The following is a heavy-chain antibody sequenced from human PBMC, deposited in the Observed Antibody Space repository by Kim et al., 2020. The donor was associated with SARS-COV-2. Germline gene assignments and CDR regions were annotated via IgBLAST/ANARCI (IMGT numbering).Heavy chain of an antibody. CDR2: IIPILGIA. CDR1: GGTFSSYA. CDR3: ATCSPPLSREWLSYYYYNGMDV. J-gene: IGHJ6*02. D-gene: IGHD3-3*01. Sequence: SVKVSCKASGGTFSSYAISWVRQAPGQGLEWMGRIIPILGIANYAQKFQGRVTITADKSTRTAYMELSSLRSEDTAVYYCATCSPPLSREWLSYYYYNGMDVWGQGTTVTVSS. V-gene: IGHV1-69*04.